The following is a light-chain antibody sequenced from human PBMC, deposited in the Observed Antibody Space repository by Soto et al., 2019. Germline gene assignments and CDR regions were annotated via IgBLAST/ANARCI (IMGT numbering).Light chain of an antibody. CDR3: QHYDGSPRT. V-gene: IGKV3-20*01. J-gene: IGKJ2*01. CDR2: GVF. CDR1: QTVNSDY. Sequence: ETVLTQSPATVSLSPGERATLSCTTSQTVNSDYLAWHQQKPGQAPRLLIYGVFNRATGIPDRFSGSGSGTYFTLTISGLEPEDSAFYYCQHYDGSPRTFGQGTNLEI.